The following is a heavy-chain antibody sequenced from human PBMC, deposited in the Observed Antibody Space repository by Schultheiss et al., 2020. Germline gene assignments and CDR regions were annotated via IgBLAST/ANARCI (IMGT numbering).Heavy chain of an antibody. CDR2: IYYSGST. CDR3: ARWFGELYYGMDV. CDR1: GGSISSGGYY. D-gene: IGHD3-10*01. J-gene: IGHJ6*02. Sequence: SQTLSLTCTVSGGSISSGGYYWSWIRQHPGKGLEWIGYIYYSGSTYYNPSLKSRVTISVDTSKNQFSLKLSSVTAADTAVYYCARWFGELYYGMDVWGQGTTVTVSS. V-gene: IGHV4-30-4*08.